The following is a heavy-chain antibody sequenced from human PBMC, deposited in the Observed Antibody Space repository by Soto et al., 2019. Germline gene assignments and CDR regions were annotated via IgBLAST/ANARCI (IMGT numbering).Heavy chain of an antibody. CDR2: IIPIFGTA. CDR1: GGTFSSYA. D-gene: IGHD3-22*01. J-gene: IGHJ4*02. Sequence: ASVKVSCKASGGTFSSYAISWVRQAPGQGLEWMGGIIPIFGTANYAQKFQGRVTITADESTSTAYMELSSLRSEDTAVYYFARDLGLYDDSSGSPLTGDYWGQGTLVTVS. V-gene: IGHV1-69*13. CDR3: ARDLGLYDDSSGSPLTGDY.